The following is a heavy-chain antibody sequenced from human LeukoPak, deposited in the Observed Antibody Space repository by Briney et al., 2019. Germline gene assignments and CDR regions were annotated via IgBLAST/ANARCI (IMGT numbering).Heavy chain of an antibody. J-gene: IGHJ5*02. CDR1: GFTFSSYE. D-gene: IGHD7-27*01. Sequence: GGSLRLSCAASGFTFSSYEMNWVRRAPGKGLEGVSYISSSGSTIYYADSVKGRFTISRDNAKNSLYLQMNSLRAEDTAVYYCARDGATSWGFNFWFDPWGQGTLVTVSS. CDR2: ISSSGSTI. V-gene: IGHV3-48*03. CDR3: ARDGATSWGFNFWFDP.